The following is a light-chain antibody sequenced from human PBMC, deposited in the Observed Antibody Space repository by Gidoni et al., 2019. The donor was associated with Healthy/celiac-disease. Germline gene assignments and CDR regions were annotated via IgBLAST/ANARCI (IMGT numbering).Light chain of an antibody. V-gene: IGLV3-1*01. CDR3: QAWDSSTRVV. Sequence: SYELTQPPSVSVSPGQTASIPCSGDKLGDNYACWYQQKPGQSPVLVIYQDSKRPSGIPERFSGSNSGNTATLTISGTQAMDEADYYCQAWDSSTRVVFGGGTKLTVL. CDR1: KLGDNY. CDR2: QDS. J-gene: IGLJ2*01.